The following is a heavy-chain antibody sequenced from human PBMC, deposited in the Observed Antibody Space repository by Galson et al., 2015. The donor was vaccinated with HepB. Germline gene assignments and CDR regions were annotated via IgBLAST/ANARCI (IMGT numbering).Heavy chain of an antibody. J-gene: IGHJ6*02. CDR2: ISGSGGST. CDR1: GFTFSSYA. V-gene: IGHV3-23*01. CDR3: ARASIADDYVYGMDV. D-gene: IGHD6-13*01. Sequence: SLRLSCAASGFTFSSYAMSWVRQAPGKGLEWVSAISGSGGSTYYADSVKGRFTISRDNSKNTLYLQLNSVTPEDTAVYYCARASIADDYVYGMDVWGQGTTVTVSS.